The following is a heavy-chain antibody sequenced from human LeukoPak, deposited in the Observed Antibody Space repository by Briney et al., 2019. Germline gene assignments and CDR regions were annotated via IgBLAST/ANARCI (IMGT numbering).Heavy chain of an antibody. V-gene: IGHV3-64D*06. D-gene: IGHD4/OR15-4a*01. CDR2: ISRNGGST. CDR3: VKESGFMVAPNSAFDI. J-gene: IGHJ3*02. Sequence: GGSLRLSCAASGFTFSSYAMSWVRQAPGKGLEYVSGISRNGGSTYYADSVKGRFTISRDNSKNTLYLQMSSLRAEDTAVYYCVKESGFMVAPNSAFDIWGQGTMVTVSS. CDR1: GFTFSSYA.